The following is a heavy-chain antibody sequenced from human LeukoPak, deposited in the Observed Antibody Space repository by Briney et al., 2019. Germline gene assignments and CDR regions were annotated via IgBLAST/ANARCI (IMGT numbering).Heavy chain of an antibody. CDR1: GFTFSNYA. V-gene: IGHV3-23*01. CDR2: ISGSGSST. CDR3: AKYSGSYYYPPNWDS. D-gene: IGHD1-26*01. J-gene: IGHJ4*02. Sequence: GGSLRLSCAAPGFTFSNYAMTWVRQAPGKGLEWVSGISGSGSSTYYADSVKGRFTLSRDYPKNTLYLQMNSLRAEDTAVYFCAKYSGSYYYPPNWDSWGQGTLVTVSS.